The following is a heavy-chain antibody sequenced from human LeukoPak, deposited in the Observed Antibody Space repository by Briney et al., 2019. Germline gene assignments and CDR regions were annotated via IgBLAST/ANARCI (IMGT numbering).Heavy chain of an antibody. CDR2: IWYDGSNK. V-gene: IGHV3-33*01. D-gene: IGHD2-2*01. CDR1: GFTFRSYG. J-gene: IGHJ6*03. CDR3: ARDRAAAMEYYYMDV. Sequence: GGSLRLSCAASGFTFRSYGMHWVRQAPGEGLEWAAVIWYDGSNKNYADSVKGRFTISRDNSKNTLYLQMNSLRAEDTAVYYCARDRAAAMEYYYMDVWGKGTTVTVSS.